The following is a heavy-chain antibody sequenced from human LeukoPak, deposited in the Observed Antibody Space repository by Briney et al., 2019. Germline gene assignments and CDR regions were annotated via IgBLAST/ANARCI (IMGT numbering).Heavy chain of an antibody. CDR2: TYYRSKWFN. J-gene: IGHJ3*02. V-gene: IGHV6-1*01. CDR3: ASRNTASLTFDI. Sequence: TSQTLSLTCAISGDSVSSNSATWNWIRQSPSRGLEWLGRTYYRSKWFNDYAVSVKSRITINPDTSRNQFSLQLNSVTPEDTAVYYCASRNTASLTFDIWGQGTMVTVSS. D-gene: IGHD3-3*02. CDR1: GDSVSSNSAT.